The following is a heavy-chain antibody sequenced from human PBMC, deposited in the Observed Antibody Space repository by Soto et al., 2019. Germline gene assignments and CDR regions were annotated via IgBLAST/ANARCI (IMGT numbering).Heavy chain of an antibody. Sequence: ASVKVSCKASGYSFTGYSMHWVRQAPGQGLEWIGKINPNDGSTNYAQKFRGRVTMARDTSTSTVYMDLSSLRSDDTAVYYCARDLAAADYWGQGTLVTVSS. J-gene: IGHJ4*02. D-gene: IGHD6-13*01. V-gene: IGHV1-46*01. CDR2: INPNDGST. CDR3: ARDLAAADY. CDR1: GYSFTGYS.